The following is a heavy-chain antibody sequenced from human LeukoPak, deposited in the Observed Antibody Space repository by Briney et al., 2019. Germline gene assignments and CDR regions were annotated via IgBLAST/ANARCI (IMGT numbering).Heavy chain of an antibody. CDR2: LYYSGST. J-gene: IGHJ4*02. V-gene: IGHV4-39*07. CDR1: GGSISSSYNY. D-gene: IGHD2-21*02. Sequence: SETVSLTCTVSGGSISSSYNYWGWIRQPPGKGLEWIASLYYSGSTSYDPSLTSRVTISGDTSKNQFSLRLTSVTAADTAVYYCARDVTVRGPTGYWGQGTLVTVSS. CDR3: ARDVTVRGPTGY.